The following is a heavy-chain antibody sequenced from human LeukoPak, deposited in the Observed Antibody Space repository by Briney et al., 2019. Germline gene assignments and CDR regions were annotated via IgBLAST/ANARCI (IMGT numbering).Heavy chain of an antibody. CDR1: GYSISSGYY. D-gene: IGHD3-3*01. CDR3: ARVDVFGVVSSDYYYYYMDV. J-gene: IGHJ6*03. V-gene: IGHV4-38-2*02. Sequence: PSETLSLTCTVSGYSISSGYYWGWIRQPPGKGLEWIGSIYHSGSTYYNPSLKSRVTMSVDTSKNQFSLKLSYVTAADTAVYYCARVDVFGVVSSDYYYYYMDVWGKGTTVTVSS. CDR2: IYHSGST.